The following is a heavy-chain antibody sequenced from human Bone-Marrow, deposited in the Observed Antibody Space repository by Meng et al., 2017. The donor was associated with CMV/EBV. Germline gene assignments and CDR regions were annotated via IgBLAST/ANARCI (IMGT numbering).Heavy chain of an antibody. CDR1: GYTFTSYG. CDR2: ISAYNGNT. D-gene: IGHD2-2*01. Sequence: ASVKVSCKASGYTFTSYGIIWVRQAPGQGLEWMGWISAYNGNTKSAREFQGRVTMTTDTSTSTAYMEVKSLRSDDTAVYYCARASGPAIYQLLSIYWGQGTLVTVSS. J-gene: IGHJ4*02. CDR3: ARASGPAIYQLLSIY. V-gene: IGHV1-18*01.